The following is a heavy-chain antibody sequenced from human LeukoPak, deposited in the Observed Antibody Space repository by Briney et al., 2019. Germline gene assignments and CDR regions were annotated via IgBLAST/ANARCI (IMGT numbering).Heavy chain of an antibody. CDR3: TAGRAYSLLDF. J-gene: IGHJ4*02. D-gene: IGHD5-18*01. CDR1: GYRFTELS. CDR2: FDFVQWDT. V-gene: IGHV1-24*01. Sequence: ASVKVSCKVSGYRFTELSRHWVRQAPGKGLEWLGGFDFVQWDTSHVQNFQGRVTITEDTSSDTSYMELSSLGSEDRAAYFCTAGRAYSLLDFWGQGTQVIVSS.